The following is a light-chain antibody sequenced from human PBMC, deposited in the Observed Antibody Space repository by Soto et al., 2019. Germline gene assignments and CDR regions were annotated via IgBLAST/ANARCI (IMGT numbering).Light chain of an antibody. CDR2: EVS. Sequence: QSVLTQPPSASGSPGQSVTISCTGTSSDVGGHNYVSWYQQHPGKAPKLMIYEVSNRPSGVSNRFSGSKSGNTASLTISGLQAEDEADYYCSSYTSSSTLVFGTGTKVTVL. J-gene: IGLJ1*01. V-gene: IGLV2-14*01. CDR1: SSDVGGHNY. CDR3: SSYTSSSTLV.